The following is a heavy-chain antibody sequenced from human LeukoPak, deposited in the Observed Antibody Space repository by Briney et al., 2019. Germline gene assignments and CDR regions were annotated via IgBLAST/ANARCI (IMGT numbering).Heavy chain of an antibody. J-gene: IGHJ3*02. Sequence: PGGSLRLSCAASGFTFSSYAMSWVRQAPGKGLEWVSAISGSGGSTYYADSVKGRFTISRDNSKNTLYLQMNSLRAEDTAVYYCANRALYCSSTSCYAGGAFDIWAKGQWSPSLQ. D-gene: IGHD2-2*01. CDR2: ISGSGGST. CDR1: GFTFSSYA. CDR3: ANRALYCSSTSCYAGGAFDI. V-gene: IGHV3-23*01.